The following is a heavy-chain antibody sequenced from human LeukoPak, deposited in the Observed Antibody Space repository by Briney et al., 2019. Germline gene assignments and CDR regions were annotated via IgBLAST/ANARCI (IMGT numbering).Heavy chain of an antibody. CDR3: AKDNRRHYTSGPNPDSLH. CDR1: GFTLSSYA. J-gene: IGHJ4*02. D-gene: IGHD6-19*01. Sequence: PGGSLRLSCSASGFTLSSYAMHWVRQAPGKGLEWVSGISWNSGSIDYADSVKGRFTISRDNAKNSLYLQMNSLRVEDTAFYYCAKDNRRHYTSGPNPDSLHWGQGALVTVSS. CDR2: ISWNSGSI. V-gene: IGHV3-9*01.